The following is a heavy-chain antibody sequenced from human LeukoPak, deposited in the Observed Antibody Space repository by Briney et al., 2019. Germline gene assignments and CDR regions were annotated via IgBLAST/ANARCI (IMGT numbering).Heavy chain of an antibody. CDR1: GGSFSGYY. J-gene: IGHJ4*02. D-gene: IGHD6-13*01. CDR3: ARADKAAAGTCFDY. CDR2: INHSGST. V-gene: IGHV4-34*01. Sequence: SETLSLTCAVYGGSFSGYYWSWIRQPLGKGLEWIGEINHSGSTNYNPSLKSRVTISVDTSKDQFSLKLSSVTAADTAVYYCARADKAAAGTCFDYWGQGTLVTVSS.